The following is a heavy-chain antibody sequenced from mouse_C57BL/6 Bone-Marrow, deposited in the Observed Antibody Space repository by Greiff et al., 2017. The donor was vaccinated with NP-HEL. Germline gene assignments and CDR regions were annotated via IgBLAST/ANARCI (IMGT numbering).Heavy chain of an antibody. D-gene: IGHD2-1*01. CDR2: IYPRSGNT. CDR3: ARSPGNLYYFDY. J-gene: IGHJ2*01. Sequence: VKLMESGAELARPGASVKLSCKASGYTFTSYGISWVKQRTGQGLEWIGEIYPRSGNTYYNEKFKGKATLTADKSSSTAYMELRSLTSEDSAVYFCARSPGNLYYFDYWGQGTTLTVSS. CDR1: GYTFTSYG. V-gene: IGHV1-81*01.